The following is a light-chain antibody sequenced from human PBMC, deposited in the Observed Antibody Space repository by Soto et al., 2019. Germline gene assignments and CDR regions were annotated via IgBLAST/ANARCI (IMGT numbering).Light chain of an antibody. Sequence: DIQMTQSPSSVSASVGDRVTITCRASQGINSWLAWYQQKPGKAPKLLIYAASGLQSGVPSRFSSSESGTDFTLTISSLQPEDFATFYCQRANSFPFAFGTGTPVDIK. V-gene: IGKV1-12*01. J-gene: IGKJ3*01. CDR2: AAS. CDR3: QRANSFPFA. CDR1: QGINSW.